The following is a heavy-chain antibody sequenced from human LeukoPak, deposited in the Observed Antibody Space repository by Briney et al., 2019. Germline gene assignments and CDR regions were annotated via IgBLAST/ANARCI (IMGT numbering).Heavy chain of an antibody. Sequence: GGSLRLSCAASGFTFSSYAMSWVRQAPGKGLEWVSAISGSGGSTYYADSVKGRFTISRDNSKNTLYLQMNSLRAEDTAVYYCAKVGSILWFVELSLYDAFDIWGQGTMVTVSS. V-gene: IGHV3-23*01. CDR1: GFTFSSYA. CDR2: ISGSGGST. D-gene: IGHD3-10*01. J-gene: IGHJ3*02. CDR3: AKVGSILWFVELSLYDAFDI.